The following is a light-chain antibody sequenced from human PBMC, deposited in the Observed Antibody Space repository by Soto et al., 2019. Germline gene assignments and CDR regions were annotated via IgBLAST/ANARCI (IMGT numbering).Light chain of an antibody. CDR2: AVS. CDR1: SSDVGLYDY. J-gene: IGLJ1*01. CDR3: ISYTSDRSYV. V-gene: IGLV2-14*01. Sequence: QSALTQPASVSGSPGQSITISCTGTSSDVGLYDYVSWYQQHPGKAPQLMIYAVSNRPSGVSNRFSASKSGNTASLFISGLQAEDEADYYFISYTSDRSYVFGAGTQVTVL.